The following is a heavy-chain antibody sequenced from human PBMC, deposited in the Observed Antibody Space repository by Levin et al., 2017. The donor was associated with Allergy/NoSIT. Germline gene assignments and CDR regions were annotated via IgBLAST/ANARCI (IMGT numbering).Heavy chain of an antibody. V-gene: IGHV5-51*01. CDR2: IFPHDSDA. CDR3: ARPAHRSSSWNPFEPFDV. Sequence: KVSCKGSGYSFTNYLIAWVRQKPGRGLEWMGTIFPHDSDARHSPSFQGQVAISVDKSNSTAYLQWSSLEVSDTAIYFCARPAHRSSSWNPFEPFDVWGQGTVVSVSS. J-gene: IGHJ3*01. D-gene: IGHD6-13*01. CDR1: GYSFTNYL.